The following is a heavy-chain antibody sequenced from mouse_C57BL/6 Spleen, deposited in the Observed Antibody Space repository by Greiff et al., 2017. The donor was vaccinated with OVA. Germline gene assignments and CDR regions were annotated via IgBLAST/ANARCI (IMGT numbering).Heavy chain of an antibody. CDR3: TEGAWFAY. J-gene: IGHJ3*01. Sequence: VQLQQSGAELVRPGASVTLSCKASGYTFTDYEMHWVKQTPVHGLEWIGAIDPETGGTAYNQKFKGKAILTADKSSSTAYMELRSLTSEDSAVYYGTEGAWFAYWGQGTLVTVSA. CDR1: GYTFTDYE. V-gene: IGHV1-15*01. CDR2: IDPETGGT. D-gene: IGHD3-3*01.